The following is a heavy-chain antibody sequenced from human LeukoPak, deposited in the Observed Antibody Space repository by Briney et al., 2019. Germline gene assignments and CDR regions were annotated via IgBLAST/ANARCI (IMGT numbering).Heavy chain of an antibody. D-gene: IGHD4-23*01. CDR1: GFTVSSSY. J-gene: IGHJ5*02. Sequence: GGSLRLSCAASGFTVSSSYMSWVRQAPGKGLEWVSVIYSGGTTYYADSVKGRFTISRDNSKNTLYLQMNSLRAEDTAVYYCARDPYGGNWFDPWGQGTLVTVSS. V-gene: IGHV3-66*01. CDR2: IYSGGTT. CDR3: ARDPYGGNWFDP.